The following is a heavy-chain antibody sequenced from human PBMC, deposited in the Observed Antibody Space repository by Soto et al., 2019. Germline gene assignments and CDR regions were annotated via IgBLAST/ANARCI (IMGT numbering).Heavy chain of an antibody. Sequence: QVQLVESGGGVVQPGRSLRLSCAASGFTFSSYAMHWVRQAPGKGLEWVAVISYDGSNKYYADSVKGRFTISRDNSKNTLYLQMNSLRAEDTAVYYCARLEGYYGLGRRDYWGQGTLVTVSS. V-gene: IGHV3-30-3*01. CDR3: ARLEGYYGLGRRDY. D-gene: IGHD3-10*01. CDR1: GFTFSSYA. J-gene: IGHJ4*02. CDR2: ISYDGSNK.